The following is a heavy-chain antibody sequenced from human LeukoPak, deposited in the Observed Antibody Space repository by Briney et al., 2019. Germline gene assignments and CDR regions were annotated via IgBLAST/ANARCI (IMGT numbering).Heavy chain of an antibody. D-gene: IGHD3-3*01. CDR2: ISWSSESI. J-gene: IGHJ4*02. CDR3: ARGHTILAH. Sequence: GGSLRLSCVASGFTFDNFAMHWVRQVPGKGLEWVSGISWSSESIGYADSVKGRFTISRDNAQNSLYLQMNSLRAEDTAVYHCARGHTILAHWGQGSLVTVSS. CDR1: GFTFDNFA. V-gene: IGHV3-9*01.